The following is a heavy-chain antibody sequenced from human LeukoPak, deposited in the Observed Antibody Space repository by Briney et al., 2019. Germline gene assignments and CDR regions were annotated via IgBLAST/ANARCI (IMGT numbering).Heavy chain of an antibody. Sequence: SETLSLTCAVYGGSFSGYYWSWIRQPPGKGLEWIGEINHSGSTNYNPSLKSRVTISVDTSKNQFSLKLSPVTAADTAVYYCARGRGYYDSSGYYYWGQGTLVTVSS. V-gene: IGHV4-34*01. CDR2: INHSGST. J-gene: IGHJ4*02. D-gene: IGHD3-22*01. CDR1: GGSFSGYY. CDR3: ARGRGYYDSSGYYY.